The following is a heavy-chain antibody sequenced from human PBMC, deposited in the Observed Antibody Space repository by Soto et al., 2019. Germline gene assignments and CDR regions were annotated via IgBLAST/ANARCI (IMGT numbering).Heavy chain of an antibody. V-gene: IGHV3-23*01. Sequence: GALRLSGAASVFTFSSYAMSWVRQAPGKGLEWVSAISGSGGSTYYADSVKGRFTISRDNSKNTLYLQMNSLRAEDTAVYYCAKVFGRRRIDYWGQGTLVSVSS. CDR3: AKVFGRRRIDY. J-gene: IGHJ4*02. D-gene: IGHD3-10*01. CDR1: VFTFSSYA. CDR2: ISGSGGST.